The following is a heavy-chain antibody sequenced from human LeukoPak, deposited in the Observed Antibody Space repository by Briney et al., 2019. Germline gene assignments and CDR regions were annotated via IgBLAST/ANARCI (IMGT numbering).Heavy chain of an antibody. CDR2: IYTSGST. CDR3: ARLRRDILTGYYRYFDY. J-gene: IGHJ4*02. D-gene: IGHD3-9*01. V-gene: IGHV4-4*09. CDR1: GGSISSYY. Sequence: SETLSLTCTVSGGSISSYYWSWIRQPPGKGLEWIGYIYTSGSTNYNPSLKSRVTISVDTSKNQFSLKLSSVTAADTAVYYCARLRRDILTGYYRYFDYWGQGTLVTVSS.